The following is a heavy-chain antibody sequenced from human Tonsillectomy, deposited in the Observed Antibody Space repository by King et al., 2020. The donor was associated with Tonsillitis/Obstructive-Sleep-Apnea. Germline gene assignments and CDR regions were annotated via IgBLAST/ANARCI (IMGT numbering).Heavy chain of an antibody. CDR1: AFTFFDSA. CDR3: TREQLELLGDAFDI. V-gene: IGHV3-49*03. CDR2: LLLSLYRGRT. Sequence: HLFAPGFVFLHPGLSLRPSFTCAAFTFFDSALNLLLPCPVRVRSFFFFLLLSLYRGRTQHAASVKGRLPISRDDSKGIAYLQMNSLQTEDTAIYYCTREQLELLGDAFDIWGPGTMVTVSS. J-gene: IGHJ3*02. D-gene: IGHD1-1*01.